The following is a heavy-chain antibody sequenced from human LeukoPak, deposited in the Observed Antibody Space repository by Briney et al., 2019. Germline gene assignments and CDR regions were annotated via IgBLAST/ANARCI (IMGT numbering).Heavy chain of an antibody. V-gene: IGHV1-2*02. J-gene: IGHJ4*02. D-gene: IGHD4-17*01. Sequence: GASVKVSCKASGYNFNSYGITWVRQAPGQGLEWIGWINPNSGGTNYAQKFQGRVTMTRDTSISTAYMELSRLRSDDTAVYYCARETTVTTYEFDYWGQGTLVTVSS. CDR3: ARETTVTTYEFDY. CDR1: GYNFNSYG. CDR2: INPNSGGT.